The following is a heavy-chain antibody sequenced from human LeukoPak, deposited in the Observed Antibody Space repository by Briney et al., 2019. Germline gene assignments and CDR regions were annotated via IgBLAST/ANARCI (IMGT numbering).Heavy chain of an antibody. CDR3: ARGPGELHHLIYYYYGMDV. V-gene: IGHV4-30-4*01. J-gene: IGHJ6*02. Sequence: SQTLSLTCTVSGGSISSGDSYWSWIRQPPGTGLEWIGYIYYSGSTYYNPSLKSRVTISVDTSKNQFSLKLSSVTAADTAVYYCARGPGELHHLIYYYYGMDVWGQGTTVTVSS. CDR1: GGSISSGDSY. CDR2: IYYSGST. D-gene: IGHD1-26*01.